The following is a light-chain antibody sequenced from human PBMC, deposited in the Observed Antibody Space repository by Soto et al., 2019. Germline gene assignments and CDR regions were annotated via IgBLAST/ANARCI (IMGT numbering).Light chain of an antibody. CDR3: NSFTTTNTYV. V-gene: IGLV2-14*03. CDR2: DVP. CDR1: SSDVGGFDH. J-gene: IGLJ1*01. Sequence: QSVLTPPASVSWSPGQSITISCTGASSDVGGFDHVSWYQQHPGKVPRLLIYDVPSRPSGVSDRFSGSKSGNTASLTISGLQAEDEADYYCNSFTTTNTYVFGTGTKVTVL.